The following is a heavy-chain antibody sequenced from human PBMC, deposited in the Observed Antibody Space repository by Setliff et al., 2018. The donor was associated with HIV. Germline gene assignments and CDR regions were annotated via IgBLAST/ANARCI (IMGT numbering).Heavy chain of an antibody. CDR2: IFPSGTT. D-gene: IGHD3-10*01. CDR3: ARDRSNYGSGSSAYNWFDP. CDR1: GDSMRDYY. V-gene: IGHV4-4*07. J-gene: IGHJ5*02. Sequence: KTSETLSLTCTVSGDSMRDYYWSWLRQPAGKGLEWIGRIFPSGTTDYNPSLKSRVTMSIDTSKDQFSLNLKSVTAADTAAYFCARDRSNYGSGSSAYNWFDPWGQGNQVTVSS.